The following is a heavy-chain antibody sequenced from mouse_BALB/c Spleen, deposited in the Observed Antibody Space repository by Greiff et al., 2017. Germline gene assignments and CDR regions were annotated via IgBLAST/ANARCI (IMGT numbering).Heavy chain of an antibody. CDR2: INPSTGYT. J-gene: IGHJ4*01. CDR1: GYTFTSYW. CDR3: ARQRPYYGNPMDY. D-gene: IGHD2-10*01. Sequence: VQLQQSGAELAKPGASVKMSCKASGYTFTSYWMHWVKQRPGQGLEWIGYINPSTGYTEYNQKFKDKATLTADKSSSTAYMQLSSLTSEDSAVYYCARQRPYYGNPMDYWGQGTSVTVSS. V-gene: IGHV1-7*01.